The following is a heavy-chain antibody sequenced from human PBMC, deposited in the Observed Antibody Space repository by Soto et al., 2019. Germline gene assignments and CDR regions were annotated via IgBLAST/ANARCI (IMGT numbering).Heavy chain of an antibody. D-gene: IGHD6-19*01. CDR2: ISSSSSTI. CDR3: ARDLAEQWLVHYYYYGMDV. V-gene: IGHV3-48*02. Sequence: GGSLRLSCAASGFTFSSYSMNWVRQAPGKGLEWVSYISSSSSTIYYADSVKGRFTISRDNAKNSLYLQMNSLRDEDTAVYYCARDLAEQWLVHYYYYGMDVWGQGTTVTVSS. CDR1: GFTFSSYS. J-gene: IGHJ6*02.